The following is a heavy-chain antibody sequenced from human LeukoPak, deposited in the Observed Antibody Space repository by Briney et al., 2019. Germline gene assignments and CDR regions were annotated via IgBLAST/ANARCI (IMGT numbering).Heavy chain of an antibody. Sequence: GGSLTLSCTASGFTFSSAWMHWVRQAPGTGLVWVSRITDDATTTYADSVRGRFTISRDNAKNILYLQMNSLRAEDTAVYYCVRDRVGPDYWGQGTLVTVSS. V-gene: IGHV3-74*03. J-gene: IGHJ4*02. CDR1: GFTFSSAW. CDR3: VRDRVGPDY. CDR2: ITDDATT. D-gene: IGHD1-26*01.